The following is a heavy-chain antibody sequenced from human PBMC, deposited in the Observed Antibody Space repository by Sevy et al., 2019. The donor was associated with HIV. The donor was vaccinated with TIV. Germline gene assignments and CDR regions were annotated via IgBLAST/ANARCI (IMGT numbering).Heavy chain of an antibody. D-gene: IGHD2-2*01. V-gene: IGHV3-30-3*01. Sequence: GESLKISCAASGFTFSSYAMHWVRQAPGKGLEWVAVISYDGSNKYYADSVKGRFTISRDNSKNTLYLQMNSLRAEDTAMYYCARDSVGMASWGQGTLVTVSS. CDR1: GFTFSSYA. J-gene: IGHJ4*02. CDR3: ARDSVGMAS. CDR2: ISYDGSNK.